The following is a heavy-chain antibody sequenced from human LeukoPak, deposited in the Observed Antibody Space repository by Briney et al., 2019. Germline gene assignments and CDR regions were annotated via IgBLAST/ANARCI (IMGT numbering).Heavy chain of an antibody. Sequence: GGSLRLSCAASGYAVNTYYTSWVRQAPGKGLEWVSIIHSDGTTYYADSVKGRFTFSRDNSKNTLYLQMNSLRAEDTAVYYCARAPRELERYEYFQHWGQGTLVTVSS. D-gene: IGHD1-1*01. J-gene: IGHJ1*01. V-gene: IGHV3-66*01. CDR2: IHSDGTT. CDR1: GYAVNTYY. CDR3: ARAPRELERYEYFQH.